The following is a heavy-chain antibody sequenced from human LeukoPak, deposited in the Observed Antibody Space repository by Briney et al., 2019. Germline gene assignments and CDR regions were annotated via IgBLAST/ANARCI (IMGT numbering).Heavy chain of an antibody. CDR2: IRYDGSNK. Sequence: PGGSLRLSCAASGFTFSSYGMHWVRQAPGKGLEWVAFIRYDGSNKYYADSVKGRFTISRDNSKNTLYLQMNSLRAEDTAVYYCAKFYDFWAQDAFDIWGQGTMVTVSS. CDR1: GFTFSSYG. D-gene: IGHD3-3*01. J-gene: IGHJ3*02. V-gene: IGHV3-30*02. CDR3: AKFYDFWAQDAFDI.